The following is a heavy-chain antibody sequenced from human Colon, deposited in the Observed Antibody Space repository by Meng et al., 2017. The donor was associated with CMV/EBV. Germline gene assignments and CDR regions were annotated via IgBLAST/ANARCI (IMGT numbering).Heavy chain of an antibody. J-gene: IGHJ3*02. CDR1: GDTVSSTTVG. V-gene: IGHV6-1*01. CDR2: IYYRSRWLD. D-gene: IGHD2/OR15-2a*01. CDR3: ARSRDIVIVEATQAVFDI. Sequence: SQTPSLTGDISGDTVSSTTVGWNWIRQSPSRGLEWLGRIYYRSRWLDDYAQSVKSRISINVDTSKNQFSLQLDSVTAADTAVYYCARSRDIVIVEATQAVFDIWGQGTMDTVSS.